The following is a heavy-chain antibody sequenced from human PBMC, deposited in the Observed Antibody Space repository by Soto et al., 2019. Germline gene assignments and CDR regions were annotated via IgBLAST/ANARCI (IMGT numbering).Heavy chain of an antibody. CDR3: TTDGALRYFDWLPPYYFDY. CDR2: IKSKTDGGTT. J-gene: IGHJ4*02. V-gene: IGHV3-15*01. Sequence: GGSLRLACAASGFTFSNAWMSWVRQAPGKGLEWVGRIKSKTDGGTTDYAAPVKGRFTISRDDSKNTLYLQMNSLKTEDTAVYYCTTDGALRYFDWLPPYYFDYWGQGTLVTVSS. D-gene: IGHD3-9*01. CDR1: GFTFSNAW.